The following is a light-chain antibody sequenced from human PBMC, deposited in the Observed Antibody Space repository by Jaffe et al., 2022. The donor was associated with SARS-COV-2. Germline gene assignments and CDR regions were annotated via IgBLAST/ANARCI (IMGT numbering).Light chain of an antibody. CDR3: QQFDGSVT. J-gene: IGKJ5*01. CDR1: QTVNGNY. V-gene: IGKV3-20*01. Sequence: FVLTQSPGTLSLSPGERATFSCRASQTVNGNYLAWYQQKPGQAPRLLIYGASRRATGIPDRFSGGGSGTDFTLTISRVEPEDSAFYHCQQFDGSVTFGQGTRLEIK. CDR2: GAS.